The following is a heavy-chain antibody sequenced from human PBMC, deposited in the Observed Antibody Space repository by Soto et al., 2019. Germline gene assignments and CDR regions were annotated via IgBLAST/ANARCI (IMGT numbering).Heavy chain of an antibody. D-gene: IGHD1-26*01. Sequence: EVQLVESGGGLVQPGGSLRLSCAASGCTFSPYSMNWVRQDPGKGLEWLSYITSSSSTIYYADSVKGRFTISRDNAKNSLYLQRDSLRDEDTAVYYCARVRGATLLPYYFDYWGQGPLITVSS. CDR1: GCTFSPYS. J-gene: IGHJ4*02. CDR2: ITSSSSTI. CDR3: ARVRGATLLPYYFDY. V-gene: IGHV3-48*02.